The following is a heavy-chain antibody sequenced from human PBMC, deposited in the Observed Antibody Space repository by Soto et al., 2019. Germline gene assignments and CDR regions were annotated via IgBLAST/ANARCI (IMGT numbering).Heavy chain of an antibody. CDR1: GYSVTSYW. Sequence: PGESWKISCKGSGYSVTSYWIGWVRQMPGKGLEWMGIIYPGDSDTRYSPSFQGQVTISADKSISTAYLQWSSLKASDTAMYYCARTLYSNSAYYYYYGMDVWGQGTTVTVSS. J-gene: IGHJ6*02. V-gene: IGHV5-51*01. CDR2: IYPGDSDT. CDR3: ARTLYSNSAYYYYYGMDV. D-gene: IGHD4-4*01.